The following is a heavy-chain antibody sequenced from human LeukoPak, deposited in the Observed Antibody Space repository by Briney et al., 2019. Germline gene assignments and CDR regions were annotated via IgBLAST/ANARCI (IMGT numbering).Heavy chain of an antibody. CDR3: AKGRRHSSGYYGDDAFDI. J-gene: IGHJ3*02. Sequence: GGSLRLSCAASGFTFSSYGMHWVRQAPGKGLEWVAVISYDGSNKYYTDSVKGRFTISRDNSKNTLYLQMNSLRAEDTAVYYCAKGRRHSSGYYGDDAFDIWGQGTMVTVSS. CDR1: GFTFSSYG. V-gene: IGHV3-30*18. CDR2: ISYDGSNK. D-gene: IGHD3-22*01.